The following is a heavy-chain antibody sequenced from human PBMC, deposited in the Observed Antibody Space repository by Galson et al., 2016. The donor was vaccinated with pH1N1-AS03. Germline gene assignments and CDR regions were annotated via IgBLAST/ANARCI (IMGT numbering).Heavy chain of an antibody. Sequence: SVKVSCKASGGTFSKYAISWVRQAPGQGLEWMGEIIPILGISNYAQKVQGRVTITGDKLTSTAYMELSSLRSEDTAVYYCAREGTDYGDFLDYYFGMDVWGQGTTVTVSS. J-gene: IGHJ6*02. V-gene: IGHV1-69*10. D-gene: IGHD4-17*01. CDR1: GGTFSKYA. CDR2: IIPILGIS. CDR3: AREGTDYGDFLDYYFGMDV.